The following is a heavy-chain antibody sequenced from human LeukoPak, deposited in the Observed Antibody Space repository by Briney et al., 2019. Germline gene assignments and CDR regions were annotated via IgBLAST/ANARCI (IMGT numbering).Heavy chain of an antibody. V-gene: IGHV3-33*01. CDR1: GFSFSSYG. Sequence: PGGSLRLSCAASGFSFSSYGMHWVRQAPGKGLEWVASLWYDGTNKYYADSVKGRFTISRDNSKNTLYLQMDSLRAEDTAVYYCARARNNYDISDYSALDYWGQGAPVTVSS. CDR2: LWYDGTNK. D-gene: IGHD3-22*01. J-gene: IGHJ4*02. CDR3: ARARNNYDISDYSALDY.